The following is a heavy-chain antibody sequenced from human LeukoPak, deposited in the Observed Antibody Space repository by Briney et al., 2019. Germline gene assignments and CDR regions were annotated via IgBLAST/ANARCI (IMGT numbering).Heavy chain of an antibody. CDR2: INPNSGGT. V-gene: IGHV1-2*02. Sequence: ASVKVSCKASGYTFTGYYMHWVRQAPGQGLEWMGWINPNSGGTNYAQEFQGRVTMTRDTSISTAYMELSRLRSDDTAVYYCASPVDFWSGYYYYWGQGTLVTVSS. D-gene: IGHD3-3*01. CDR1: GYTFTGYY. CDR3: ASPVDFWSGYYYY. J-gene: IGHJ4*02.